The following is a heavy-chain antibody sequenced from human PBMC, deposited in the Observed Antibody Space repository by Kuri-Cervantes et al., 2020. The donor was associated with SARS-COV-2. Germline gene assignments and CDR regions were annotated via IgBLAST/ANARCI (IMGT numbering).Heavy chain of an antibody. CDR1: GFTFGDYY. D-gene: IGHD3-9*01. CDR2: ISSSGSTI. CDR3: ARGGEPRGYDILTGYSDY. V-gene: IGHV3-11*04. Sequence: GGSLRLSCAASGFTFGDYYMSWIRQAPGKGLEWVSYISSSGSTIYYADSVKGRLTISRDNAKNSLYLQMNSLRAEDTAVYYCARGGEPRGYDILTGYSDYWGQGTLVTVSS. J-gene: IGHJ4*02.